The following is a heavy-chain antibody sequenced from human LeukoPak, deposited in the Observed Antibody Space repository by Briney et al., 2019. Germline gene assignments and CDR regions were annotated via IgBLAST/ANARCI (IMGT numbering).Heavy chain of an antibody. V-gene: IGHV3-66*01. D-gene: IGHD2-2*01. CDR3: AVLSTSSWFYK. CDR1: GFTVSSNY. CDR2: IYSGHST. J-gene: IGHJ5*02. Sequence: GGSLRLSCAASGFTVSSNYMTWVRQAPGKGLEWVSVIYSGHSTDYADSVKGRFTISRDNSKNTVHLQMNSLRAEDTAVYYCAVLSTSSWFYKWGQGTLVTVSS.